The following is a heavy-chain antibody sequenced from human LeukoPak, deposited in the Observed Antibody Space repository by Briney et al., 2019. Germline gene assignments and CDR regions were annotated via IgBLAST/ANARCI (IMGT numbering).Heavy chain of an antibody. V-gene: IGHV3-74*01. J-gene: IGHJ4*02. CDR3: ARDWTYYDSSGYFDY. CDR2: INSDGRST. D-gene: IGHD3-22*01. Sequence: PGGSLRLSCAASGFAFVNFAMHWVRQAPGKGLEWVSRINSDGRSTSYADSVKGRFTISRDNAKNTLYLQMNSLRAEDTAVYYCARDWTYYDSSGYFDYWGQGTLVTVSS. CDR1: GFAFVNFA.